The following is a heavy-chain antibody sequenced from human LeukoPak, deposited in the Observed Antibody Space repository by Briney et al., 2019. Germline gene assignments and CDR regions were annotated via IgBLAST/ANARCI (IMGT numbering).Heavy chain of an antibody. V-gene: IGHV1-8*01. D-gene: IGHD4-11*01. J-gene: IGHJ5*02. CDR2: MNPNSGNT. CDR3: ARGSGTVTTGWFDP. CDR1: GYTFTSYD. Sequence: ASVKVSCKASGYTFTSYDINWVRQATGQGLEWMGWMNPNSGNTVYAQKFQGRVTMTRNTSISTAYMELSSLRSEDTAVYYCARGSGTVTTGWFDPWGQGTLVTVSS.